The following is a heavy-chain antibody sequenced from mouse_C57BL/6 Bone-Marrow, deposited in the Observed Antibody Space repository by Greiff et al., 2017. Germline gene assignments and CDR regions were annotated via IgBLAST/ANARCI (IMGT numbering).Heavy chain of an antibody. D-gene: IGHD2-12*01. CDR2: IDPETGGT. CDR1: GYTFTDYE. Sequence: QVQLKESGAELVRPGASVTLSCKASGYTFTDYEMHWVKQTPVHGLEWIGAIDPETGGTAYNQKFKGKAILTADKSSSTAYMELRRLTSEDSAVYYCTIYYSSSWFAYWGQGTLVTVSA. J-gene: IGHJ3*01. V-gene: IGHV1-15*01. CDR3: TIYYSSSWFAY.